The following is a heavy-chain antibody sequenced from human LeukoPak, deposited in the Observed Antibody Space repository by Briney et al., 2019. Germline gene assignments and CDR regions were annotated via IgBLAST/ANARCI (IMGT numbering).Heavy chain of an antibody. V-gene: IGHV3-53*01. CDR2: LYSGSST. CDR3: ARVADHFHWYLDL. CDR1: GFTVSTNY. D-gene: IGHD3-3*02. J-gene: IGHJ2*01. Sequence: GGSLRFSCAASGFTVSTNYMNWVRQAPGKGLEWVSILYSGSSTYYADSVEGRFIVSRDSSKNTLSLQMNDLRAEDTAVYYCARVADHFHWYLDLWGRGTLVTVSS.